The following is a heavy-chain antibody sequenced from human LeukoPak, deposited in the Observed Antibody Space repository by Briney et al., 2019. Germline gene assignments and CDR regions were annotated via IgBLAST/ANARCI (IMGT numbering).Heavy chain of an antibody. CDR3: ARDLSIAARGGI. CDR2: ISSSGSTI. D-gene: IGHD6-6*01. J-gene: IGHJ3*02. V-gene: IGHV3-48*03. CDR1: GFTFSSYE. Sequence: GGSLRLSSAASGFTFSSYEMNWVRQAPGKGLEWVSYISSSGSTIYYADSVKGRFTISRDNAKNSLYLQMNSLRAEDTAVYYCARDLSIAARGGIWGQGTMVTVSS.